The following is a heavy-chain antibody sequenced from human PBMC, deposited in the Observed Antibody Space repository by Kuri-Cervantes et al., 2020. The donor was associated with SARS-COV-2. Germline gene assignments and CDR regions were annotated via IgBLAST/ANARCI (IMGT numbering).Heavy chain of an antibody. J-gene: IGHJ5*02. Sequence: GGSLRLSCADSGFTFSKYPMTWVRQPPGKGLEWVSTISGGGSKIFYADSVKGRFIISRDNSKNTLYLQMNSLRADDTALYYCAKDSRVPTAIDWLDPWGQGTLVTVSS. V-gene: IGHV3-23*01. CDR3: AKDSRVPTAIDWLDP. CDR1: GFTFSKYP. CDR2: ISGGGSKI. D-gene: IGHD1-1*01.